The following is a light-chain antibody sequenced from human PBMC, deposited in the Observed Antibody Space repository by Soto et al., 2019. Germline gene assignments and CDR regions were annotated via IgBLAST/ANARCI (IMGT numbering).Light chain of an antibody. CDR3: QQYYSSPVT. Sequence: EIVLTQSPAILSVSPGERATLSCRASQSISRSLAWYQQKPGQAPRLLISDASTRATGIPARFSGSGSGTEFTLTISSLQSEDFALYYCQQYYSSPVTFGQGTRLEIK. CDR2: DAS. J-gene: IGKJ5*01. V-gene: IGKV3-15*01. CDR1: QSISRS.